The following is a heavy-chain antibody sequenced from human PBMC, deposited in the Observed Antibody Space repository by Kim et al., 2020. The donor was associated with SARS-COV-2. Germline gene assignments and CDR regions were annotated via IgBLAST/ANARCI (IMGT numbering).Heavy chain of an antibody. Sequence: GGSLRLSCAASGFIFDDYAMHWVRQAPGKGLAWVSGISWNGAIIGSADSVKGRFPISRDTAKNSLYLQMNGLNPDDTAFYYCAKVLGPTGGPVYCCGQGT. V-gene: IGHV3-9*01. CDR1: GFIFDDYA. D-gene: IGHD1-26*01. CDR2: ISWNGAII. CDR3: AKVLGPTGGPVYC. J-gene: IGHJ1*01.